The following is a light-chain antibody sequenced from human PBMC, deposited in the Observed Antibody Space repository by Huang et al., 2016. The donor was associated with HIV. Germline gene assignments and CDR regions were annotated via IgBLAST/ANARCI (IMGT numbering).Light chain of an antibody. V-gene: IGKV3-15*01. CDR1: QSVNNN. J-gene: IGKJ4*01. CDR3: QQYDGWPPIT. CDR2: SAS. Sequence: EIVMTQSPATLSVFPGERVTLSCRASQSVNNNLAWYQHKAGQAPRLLIYSASTRAPGIAARFSGSGSGTDVTLTISSLQSEDFAIYFCQQYDGWPPITFGGGTRVEVK.